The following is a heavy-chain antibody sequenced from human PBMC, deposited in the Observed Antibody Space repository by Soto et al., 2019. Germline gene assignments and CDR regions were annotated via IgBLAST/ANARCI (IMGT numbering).Heavy chain of an antibody. V-gene: IGHV3-30-3*01. D-gene: IGHD4-4*01. CDR1: GFTISSYA. J-gene: IGHJ2*01. CDR3: ARPLWRDDYNWGYFDL. Sequence: GGSLRLSCAASGFTISSYAMHWVRQAPGKGLEWVAVISYDGSNKYYADSVKGRFTISRDNSKNTLYLQMNSLRLEDTAVYYCARPLWRDDYNWGYFDLWGRGTLVTVSS. CDR2: ISYDGSNK.